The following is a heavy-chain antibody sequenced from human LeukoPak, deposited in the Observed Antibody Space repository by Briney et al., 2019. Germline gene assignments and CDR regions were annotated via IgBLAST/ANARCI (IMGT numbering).Heavy chain of an antibody. J-gene: IGHJ3*02. CDR2: INHSGST. CDR3: ARVRSGSYYYLRAFDI. Sequence: PSETLSLTCAVYGGSFSGYYWSWIRQPPGKGLEWIGEINHSGSTNYNPSLKSRVTISVDTSMNQFSLKLSSVTAADTAVYYCARVRSGSYYYLRAFDIWGQGTMVTVSS. CDR1: GGSFSGYY. V-gene: IGHV4-34*01. D-gene: IGHD1-26*01.